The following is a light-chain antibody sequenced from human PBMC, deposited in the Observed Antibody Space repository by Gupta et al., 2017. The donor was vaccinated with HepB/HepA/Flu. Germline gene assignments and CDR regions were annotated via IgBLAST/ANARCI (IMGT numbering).Light chain of an antibody. CDR2: EAF. Sequence: EIVLTQSPATLSLSPGESVTLSCRASQSVALSFAWYQQKPGQAPRLLVYEAFSRAAGVPARFSGSGYGTDFTLTISSREPEDFAFYYCQERSNWPLITFGQGTRMDIK. CDR1: QSVALS. J-gene: IGKJ5*01. CDR3: QERSNWPLIT. V-gene: IGKV3-11*01.